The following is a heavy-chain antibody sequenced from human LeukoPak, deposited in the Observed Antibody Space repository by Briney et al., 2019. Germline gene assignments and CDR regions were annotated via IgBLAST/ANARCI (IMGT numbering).Heavy chain of an antibody. J-gene: IGHJ4*02. V-gene: IGHV5-51*01. CDR1: GYRFTSYW. CDR3: ARRRGSVGELLPVDY. D-gene: IGHD3-16*01. CDR2: IYPGDSDT. Sequence: GESLKISCKGSGYRFTSYWIGWVRQMPGKGLEWMGIIYPGDSDTRYSPSFQGQVTISADKSVSTSYLQWSSLKASGTAMYYCARRRGSVGELLPVDYWGQGTLVTVSS.